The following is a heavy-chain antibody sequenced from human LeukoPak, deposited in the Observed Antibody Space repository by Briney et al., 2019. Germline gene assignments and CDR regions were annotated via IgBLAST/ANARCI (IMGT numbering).Heavy chain of an antibody. CDR3: ARRARWCSSTSCEFDY. J-gene: IGHJ4*02. Sequence: GASVKVSCKASGYTFTGYYMHWVRQAPGQGLEWMGWINPNSGGTNYAQKFQGRVTMTRDTSISTAYMELSRLRFDDTAVYYCARRARWCSSTSCEFDYWGQGTLVTVSS. D-gene: IGHD2-2*01. CDR2: INPNSGGT. CDR1: GYTFTGYY. V-gene: IGHV1-2*02.